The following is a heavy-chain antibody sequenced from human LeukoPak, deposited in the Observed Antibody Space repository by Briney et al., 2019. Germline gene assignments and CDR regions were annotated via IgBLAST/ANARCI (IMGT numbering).Heavy chain of an antibody. CDR1: GGSFSGYY. D-gene: IGHD3-22*01. J-gene: IGHJ4*02. V-gene: IGHV4-34*01. CDR3: AREAQYYYDSSGYYDY. Sequence: SETLSLTCAVYGGSFSGYYWSWIRQPPGKGLEWIGEINHSGSTNYNPSLKSRLTISVDTSKNQFSLKLTSVTAADTAVYYCAREAQYYYDSSGYYDYWGQGTLVTVSS. CDR2: INHSGST.